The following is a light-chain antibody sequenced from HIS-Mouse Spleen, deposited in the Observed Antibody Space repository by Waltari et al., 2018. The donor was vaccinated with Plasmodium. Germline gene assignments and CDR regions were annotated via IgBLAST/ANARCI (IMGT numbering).Light chain of an antibody. CDR2: GAS. J-gene: IGKJ3*01. CDR3: QQYNNWSFT. CDR1: PSVSSN. V-gene: IGKV3-15*01. Sequence: EIVMTQSPATLSVSPGERATLSCRASPSVSSNLAWYQQKPGQAPRHLIYGASTRATGIPARFRGSGSGTEFTLTISSLQSEDFAVYYCQQYNNWSFTFGPGTKVDIK.